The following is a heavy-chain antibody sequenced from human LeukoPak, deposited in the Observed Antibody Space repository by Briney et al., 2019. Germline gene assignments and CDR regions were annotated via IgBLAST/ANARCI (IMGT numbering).Heavy chain of an antibody. V-gene: IGHV1-46*01. CDR2: INPSGGST. CDR1: GYTFTSYY. D-gene: IGHD4-11*01. CDR3: ARDRHDYSNIVPNTYYYYYMDV. Sequence: ASVQVSFKASGYTFTSYYMHWVRQSPGRGLEGMGIINPSGGSTSYAQKFQCRVTMTRDMSTSTVYMELSSLRSEDTAVYYCARDRHDYSNIVPNTYYYYYMDVWGKGTTVTVSS. J-gene: IGHJ6*03.